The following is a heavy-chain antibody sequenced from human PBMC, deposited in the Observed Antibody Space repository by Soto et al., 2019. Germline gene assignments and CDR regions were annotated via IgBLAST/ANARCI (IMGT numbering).Heavy chain of an antibody. V-gene: IGHV1-3*01. CDR1: GYTFTSYA. D-gene: IGHD4-4*01. CDR2: INARNGNT. CDR3: ARDIYNYYYYYMDV. Sequence: ASVKVSCKASGYTFTSYAMHSVRQAPGQRLEWMGWINARNGNTKYSQKFQGRVTITRDTSASTAYMELSSLRSEDTAVYYCARDIYNYYYYYMDVWCQGATVTVSS. J-gene: IGHJ6*03.